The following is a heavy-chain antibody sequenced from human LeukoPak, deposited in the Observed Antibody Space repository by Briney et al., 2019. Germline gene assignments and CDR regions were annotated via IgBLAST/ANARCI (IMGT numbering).Heavy chain of an antibody. J-gene: IGHJ4*02. CDR3: ARAWATDYFDY. CDR2: IYYSGTT. CDR1: GGSISSSSYY. V-gene: IGHV4-39*07. Sequence: SETLSLTCKVSGGSISSSSYYWGWIRQSPGKGLEWIGSIYYSGTTYYNPSLKTRVTIFVDTSKNQFSLKLSSVTAADTAMYYCARAWATDYFDYWGQGTLVTVSS.